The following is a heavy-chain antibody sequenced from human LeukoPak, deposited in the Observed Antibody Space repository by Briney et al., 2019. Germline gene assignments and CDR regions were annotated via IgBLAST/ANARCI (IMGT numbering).Heavy chain of an antibody. CDR1: GFTFSSYA. Sequence: GKSLRLSCAASGFTFSSYAMHWVRQAPGKGLEWVAVISYDGSNKYYADSVKGRFTISRDNSKNTLYLQINNLRAEDTAVYYCARDATSGYGGMDGFDIWGQGTMVTVSS. V-gene: IGHV3-30-3*01. CDR2: ISYDGSNK. CDR3: ARDATSGYGGMDGFDI. J-gene: IGHJ3*02. D-gene: IGHD3-22*01.